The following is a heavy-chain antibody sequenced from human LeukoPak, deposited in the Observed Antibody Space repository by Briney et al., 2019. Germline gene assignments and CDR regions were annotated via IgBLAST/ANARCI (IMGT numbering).Heavy chain of an antibody. D-gene: IGHD3-3*01. J-gene: IGHJ3*02. CDR1: GGSISSHY. CDR3: ATTTPYYDFWSGYYVPDAFDI. CDR2: IYYSGST. Sequence: KPSETLSLTCTVSGGSISSHYWSWIRRPPGKGLEWIGYIYYSGSTNYNPSLKSRVTISVDTSKNQFSLKLSSVTAADTAVYYCATTTPYYDFWSGYYVPDAFDIWGQGTMVTVSS. V-gene: IGHV4-59*11.